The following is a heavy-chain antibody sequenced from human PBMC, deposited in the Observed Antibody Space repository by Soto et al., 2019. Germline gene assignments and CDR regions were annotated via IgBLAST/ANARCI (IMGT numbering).Heavy chain of an antibody. V-gene: IGHV3-30-3*01. CDR3: AREQIMVRGVILDY. CDR2: ISYDGSNK. D-gene: IGHD3-10*01. J-gene: IGHJ4*02. Sequence: PGGSLRLSCAASGFTFSSYAMHWVRQAPGKGLEWVAVISYDGSNKYYADSVKGRFTISRDNSKNTLYLQMNSLRAEDTAVYYCAREQIMVRGVILDYWGQGTLVTVSS. CDR1: GFTFSSYA.